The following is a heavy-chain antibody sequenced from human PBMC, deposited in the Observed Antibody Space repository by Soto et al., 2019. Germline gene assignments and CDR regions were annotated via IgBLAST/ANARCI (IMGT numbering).Heavy chain of an antibody. D-gene: IGHD1-26*01. CDR3: ARYSGPNAG. Sequence: QVQLVQSGAEVREPGSSVKVSCKASADTFSSFPLNWVRQAPGQGLEWMGRIIPILDIANYAQRFQGRVTITADKSTSTAYMELSSPRSEDTAVYYCARYSGPNAGWGQGTLVIVSS. CDR2: IIPILDIA. V-gene: IGHV1-69*02. CDR1: ADTFSSFP. J-gene: IGHJ4*02.